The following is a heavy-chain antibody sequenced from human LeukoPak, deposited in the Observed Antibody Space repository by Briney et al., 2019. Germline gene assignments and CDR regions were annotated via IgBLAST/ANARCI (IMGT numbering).Heavy chain of an antibody. CDR2: IYYSGST. D-gene: IGHD6-13*01. CDR3: ARQGRIAAAGQDQGPTVNHYYFDY. CDR1: GGSISSYY. V-gene: IGHV4-59*08. J-gene: IGHJ4*02. Sequence: SETLSLTCTVSGGSISSYYWSWIRQPPGKGLERIWYIYYSGSTNYNPPLKSRVTISVDTSKNHFSLKLSSVTAAHTPVYYCARQGRIAAAGQDQGPTVNHYYFDYWGQGTLVTVSS.